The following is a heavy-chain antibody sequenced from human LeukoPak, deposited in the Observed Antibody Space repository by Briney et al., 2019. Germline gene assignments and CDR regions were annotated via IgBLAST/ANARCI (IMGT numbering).Heavy chain of an antibody. Sequence: SETLSLTCAVYGGSFSGYYWSWIRQPPGKGLEWIGEINHSGTTNYNPSLKSRVTISVDTSKNQFSLKLSSVTAADTAVYYCARKRSHYGSGSYYPNWFDPWGQGTLVTVSS. J-gene: IGHJ5*02. CDR1: GGSFSGYY. D-gene: IGHD3-10*01. CDR2: INHSGTT. CDR3: ARKRSHYGSGSYYPNWFDP. V-gene: IGHV4-34*01.